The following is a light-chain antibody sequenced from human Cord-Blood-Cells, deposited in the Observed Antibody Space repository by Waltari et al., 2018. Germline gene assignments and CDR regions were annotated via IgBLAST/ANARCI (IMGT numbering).Light chain of an antibody. CDR1: QSISSY. J-gene: IGKJ2*01. Sequence: DIQMTQSPSSLSASVGDRVPITCRASQSISSYLNWYHQKPGKAPKLLIYAASSLQSGVPSRFSGSGSGTDFTLTISSLQPEDFATYYCQQSYSTPYTFGQGTKLEIK. CDR2: AAS. V-gene: IGKV1-39*01. CDR3: QQSYSTPYT.